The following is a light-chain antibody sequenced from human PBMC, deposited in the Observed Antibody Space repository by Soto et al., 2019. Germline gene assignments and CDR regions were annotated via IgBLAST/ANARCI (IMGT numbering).Light chain of an antibody. V-gene: IGKV3-20*01. CDR2: AVS. CDR1: QTLSGNF. Sequence: EIVLTQSPDTLSLSPGERATLSCRASQTLSGNFLAWYQVRPGQAPRLLIYAVSSRATDIPDRFSGSGSGIDFTLTIRRLDPEYFAVYYCQQGLTFGGGTQVEIK. CDR3: QQGLT. J-gene: IGKJ4*01.